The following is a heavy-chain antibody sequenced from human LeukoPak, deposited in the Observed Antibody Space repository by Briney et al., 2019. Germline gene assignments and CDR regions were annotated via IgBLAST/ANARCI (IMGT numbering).Heavy chain of an antibody. D-gene: IGHD5-18*01. CDR2: ISGSGGST. Sequence: GGSLRLSCAASGFTFSSYAMSWVRQAPGKGLEWVSAISGSGGSTYYADSVKGRFTISRDNSKNTLYLQMDSLRAEDTAVYYCARVISGGYSSDYWGQGTLVTVSS. CDR3: ARVISGGYSSDY. V-gene: IGHV3-23*01. J-gene: IGHJ4*02. CDR1: GFTFSSYA.